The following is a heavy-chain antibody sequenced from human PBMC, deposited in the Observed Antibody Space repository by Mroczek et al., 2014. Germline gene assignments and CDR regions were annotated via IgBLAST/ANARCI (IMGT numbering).Heavy chain of an antibody. V-gene: IGHV1-8*01. CDR3: ARGGVSSSWSPYYYYGMDV. D-gene: IGHD6-13*01. CDR1: GYTFTSYD. CDR2: MNPNSGNT. Sequence: QVQLQESGAEVKKPGASVKVSCKASGYTFTSYDINWVRQATGQGLEWMGWMNPNSGNTGYAQKFQGRVTMTRNTSISTAYMELSSLRSEDTAVYYCARGGVSSSWSPYYYYGMDVWGQGTTVTVSS. J-gene: IGHJ6*02.